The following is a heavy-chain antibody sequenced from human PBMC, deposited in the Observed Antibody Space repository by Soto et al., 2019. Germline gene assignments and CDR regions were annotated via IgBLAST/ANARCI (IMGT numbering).Heavy chain of an antibody. Sequence: SETLSLTCAVSGGSISSSNWWSWVRQPPGKGLEWIGEIYHSGSTNYNPSLKSRVTISVDKSKNQFSLKLSSVTAADTAVYYRARESGIAVAGTGAFDTWGQGTMVTVSS. D-gene: IGHD6-19*01. J-gene: IGHJ3*02. CDR2: IYHSGST. CDR3: ARESGIAVAGTGAFDT. V-gene: IGHV4-4*02. CDR1: GGSISSSNW.